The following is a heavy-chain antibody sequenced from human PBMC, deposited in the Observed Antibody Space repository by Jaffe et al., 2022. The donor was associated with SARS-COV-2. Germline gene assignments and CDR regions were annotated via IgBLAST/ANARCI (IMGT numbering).Heavy chain of an antibody. V-gene: IGHV3-33*01. Sequence: QVQLVESGGGVVQPGRSLRLSCAASGFTFSSYGMHWVRQAPGKGLEWVAVIWYDGSNKYYADSVKGRFTISRDNSKNTLYLQMNSLRAEDTAVYYCARDPTYILNYDFWSGDAFDIWGQGTMVTVSS. CDR3: ARDPTYILNYDFWSGDAFDI. CDR1: GFTFSSYG. J-gene: IGHJ3*02. D-gene: IGHD3-3*01. CDR2: IWYDGSNK.